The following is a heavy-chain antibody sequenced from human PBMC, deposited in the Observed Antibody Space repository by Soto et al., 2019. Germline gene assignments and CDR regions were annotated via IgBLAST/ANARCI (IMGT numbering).Heavy chain of an antibody. V-gene: IGHV3-33*01. CDR3: ARDFSNGRGVDP. J-gene: IGHJ5*02. Sequence: AGGSPRTSCAAAGFTFSSYGLHWVRPAPGKGLEWVAVIWYDGSNKYYADSVKGRFTISRDNSKNTLYLQMNSLRAEDTAVYYCARDFSNGRGVDPWGQGTLVTVSS. D-gene: IGHD2-15*01. CDR1: GFTFSSYG. CDR2: IWYDGSNK.